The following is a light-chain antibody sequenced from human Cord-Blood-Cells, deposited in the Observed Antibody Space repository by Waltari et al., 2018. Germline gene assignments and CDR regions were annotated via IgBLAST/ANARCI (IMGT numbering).Light chain of an antibody. V-gene: IGLV1-47*01. Sequence: QSVLTQPPSPSGTPAQRVTSPCSGSSSNIGSNYVYWSQQPPGTAPKPLIYRNNQRPSGVPDRFSGSKSGTSASLAISGLRSEDEADCYCAAWDDSLSGPVFGGGTKLTVL. CDR2: RNN. CDR3: AAWDDSLSGPV. CDR1: SSNIGSNY. J-gene: IGLJ2*01.